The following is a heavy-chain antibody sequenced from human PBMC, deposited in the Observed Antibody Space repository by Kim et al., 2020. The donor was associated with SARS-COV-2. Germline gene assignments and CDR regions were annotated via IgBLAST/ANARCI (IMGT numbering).Heavy chain of an antibody. CDR3: AADRGEGAFDI. J-gene: IGHJ3*02. V-gene: IGHV1-58*01. CDR2: T. Sequence: TNYAQKFQERVTITRDMSTSTAYMELSSLRSEDTAVYYCAADRGEGAFDIWGQGTMVTVSS. D-gene: IGHD3-16*01.